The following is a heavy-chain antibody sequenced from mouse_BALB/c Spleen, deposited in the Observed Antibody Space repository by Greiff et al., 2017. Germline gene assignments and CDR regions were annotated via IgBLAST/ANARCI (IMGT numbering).Heavy chain of an antibody. CDR1: GFNIKDTY. J-gene: IGHJ4*01. D-gene: IGHD2-13*01. CDR2: IDPANGNT. Sequence: EVQLQESGAELVKPGASVKLSCTASGFNIKDTYMHWVKQRPEQGLEWIGRIDPANGNTKYDPKFQGKATITADTSSNTAYLQLSSLTSEDTAVYYCARFDYDYYAMDYWGQGTSVTVSS. V-gene: IGHV14-3*02. CDR3: ARFDYDYYAMDY.